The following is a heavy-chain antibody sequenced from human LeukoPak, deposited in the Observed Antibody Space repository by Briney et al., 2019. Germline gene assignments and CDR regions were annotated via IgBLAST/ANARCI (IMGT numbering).Heavy chain of an antibody. CDR3: ARQGSTAFDI. CDR2: INSDGSST. CDR1: GFTFSSYW. V-gene: IGHV3-74*01. D-gene: IGHD5/OR15-5a*01. Sequence: PGGSLRLSCAASGFTFSSYWMYWVRQAPGKGLLWVARINSDGSSTTYADSVKGRFSISRDNAKNTLYLHMNSLRAEDTAVYYCARQGSTAFDIWGPGTKVTVS. J-gene: IGHJ3*02.